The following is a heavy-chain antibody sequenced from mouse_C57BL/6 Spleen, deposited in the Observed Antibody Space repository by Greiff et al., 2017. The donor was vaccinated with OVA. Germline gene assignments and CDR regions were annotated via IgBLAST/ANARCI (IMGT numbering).Heavy chain of an antibody. V-gene: IGHV1-81*01. CDR3: ARELGTGAY. Sequence: QVHVKQSGAELARPGASVKLSCKASGYTFTSYGISWVKQRTGQGLEWIGEIYPRSGNTYYNEKFKGKATLTADKSSSTAYMELRSLTSEDSAVYFCARELGTGAYWGQGTTLTVSS. CDR2: IYPRSGNT. D-gene: IGHD4-1*01. CDR1: GYTFTSYG. J-gene: IGHJ2*01.